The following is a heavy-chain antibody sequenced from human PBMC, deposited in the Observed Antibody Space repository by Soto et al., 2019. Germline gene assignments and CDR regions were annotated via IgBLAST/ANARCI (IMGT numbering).Heavy chain of an antibody. V-gene: IGHV1-69*02. D-gene: IGHD3-22*01. CDR2: IIPILGIA. J-gene: IGHJ4*02. Sequence: QVQLVQSGAEVKKPGSSVKVSCEASGGAFSSYTISWVRQAPGQGLEWMGRIIPILGIANYAQKFQGRVTITADKSTSTAYMELSSLRSEDTAVYYCARVLGYDSSGFDYWGQGTLVTVSS. CDR3: ARVLGYDSSGFDY. CDR1: GGAFSSYT.